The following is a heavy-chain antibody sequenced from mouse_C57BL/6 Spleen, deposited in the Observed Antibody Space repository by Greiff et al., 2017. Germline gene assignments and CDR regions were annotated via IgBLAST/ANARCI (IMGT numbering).Heavy chain of an antibody. V-gene: IGHV5-4*03. CDR2: ISDGGSYT. J-gene: IGHJ3*01. Sequence: EVKLMESGGGLVKPGGSLKLSCAASGFTFSSYAMSWVRQTPEKRLEWVATISDGGSYTYYPDNVKGRFTISRDNAKNNLYLQMSHLKSEDTAMYYCARWYYYDYDEGFFAYWGQGTLVTVSA. CDR1: GFTFSSYA. D-gene: IGHD2-4*01. CDR3: ARWYYYDYDEGFFAY.